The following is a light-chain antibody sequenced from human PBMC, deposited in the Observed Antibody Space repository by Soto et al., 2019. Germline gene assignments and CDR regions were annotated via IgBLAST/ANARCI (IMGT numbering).Light chain of an antibody. CDR1: QSVSSY. CDR2: DAS. Sequence: EIVLSQSPATLSLSPGDRATLSCRASQSVSSYLAWYQQKPGQAPRLLIYDASDRATGIPARFSGSGSGTDFTLSISSLEPEDFAVYYCQQRSHWPRTFGQGTNVEIK. J-gene: IGKJ1*01. CDR3: QQRSHWPRT. V-gene: IGKV3-11*01.